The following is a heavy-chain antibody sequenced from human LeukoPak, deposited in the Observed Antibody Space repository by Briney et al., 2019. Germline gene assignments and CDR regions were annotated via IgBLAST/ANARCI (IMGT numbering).Heavy chain of an antibody. J-gene: IGHJ4*02. Sequence: GGSLRLSCAASGFTFSSHSMNWVRQAPGKGLEWVSSISSSSSYIYYADSVKGRFTISRDNAKNSLYLQVNSLRAEDTAVYYCARDIAAAGTPYYFDYWGQGTLVTVSS. D-gene: IGHD6-13*01. CDR1: GFTFSSHS. CDR2: ISSSSSYI. CDR3: ARDIAAAGTPYYFDY. V-gene: IGHV3-21*01.